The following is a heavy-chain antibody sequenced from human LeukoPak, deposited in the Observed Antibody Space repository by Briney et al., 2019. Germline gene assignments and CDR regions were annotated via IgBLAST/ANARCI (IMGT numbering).Heavy chain of an antibody. CDR3: AKDDWSGNYQSGGLDV. J-gene: IGHJ6*02. D-gene: IGHD3-3*01. CDR1: GFTFRNFA. V-gene: IGHV3-23*01. Sequence: GGSLRLSCAASGFTFRNFAMSWVRQAPGKGLEWVSHITKNADATYYADSVKGRFTVSRDNSNNILYLQLDSLRAEDAAVYYCAKDDWSGNYQSGGLDVWAQGSTVTVSS. CDR2: ITKNADAT.